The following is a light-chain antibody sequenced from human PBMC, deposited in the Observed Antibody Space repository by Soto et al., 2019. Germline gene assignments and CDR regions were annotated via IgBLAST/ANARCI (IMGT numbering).Light chain of an antibody. CDR1: SSNIGSNT. J-gene: IGLJ2*01. Sequence: QSVLTQPPPASGTPGQRVTISCSGSSSNIGSNTVNWYQQLPGTAPKLLIYSNNQRPSGVPDRFSGSKSGTLASLAISGLQSEDEADYYCAAWDDSLNVLFGGGTKLTVL. CDR2: SNN. CDR3: AAWDDSLNVL. V-gene: IGLV1-44*01.